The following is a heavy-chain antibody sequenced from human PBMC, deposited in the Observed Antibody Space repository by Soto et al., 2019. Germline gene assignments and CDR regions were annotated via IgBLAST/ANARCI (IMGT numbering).Heavy chain of an antibody. CDR1: GDTFTGYY. D-gene: IGHD6-6*01. V-gene: IGHV1-2*04. J-gene: IGHJ6*02. CDR2: INPNSGGT. CDR3: ARDLSIAALVYYGMDV. Sequence: ASVKVSCKASGDTFTGYYMHWVRQAPGQGLEWMGWINPNSGGTNYAKKFQGWVTMTRDTSISTAYMELSRLRSDDTAVYYCARDLSIAALVYYGMDVWRQGTTVPLSS.